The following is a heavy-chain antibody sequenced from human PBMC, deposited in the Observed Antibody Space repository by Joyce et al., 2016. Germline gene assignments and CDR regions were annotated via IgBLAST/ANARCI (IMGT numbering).Heavy chain of an antibody. CDR3: ARDTAMATGYYYYGMDV. V-gene: IGHV1-46*01. CDR1: GYTFINDY. Sequence: QVQLVQSGAEVKKPGASVKVSCKASGYTFINDYMHWVRQARGQGLERMGIINPSGGSTKPAQKVQGRVTMTRDTSTSTVYMELSSLRSEDTAVYYCARDTAMATGYYYYGMDVWGQGTTVTVSS. J-gene: IGHJ6*02. D-gene: IGHD5-18*01. CDR2: INPSGGST.